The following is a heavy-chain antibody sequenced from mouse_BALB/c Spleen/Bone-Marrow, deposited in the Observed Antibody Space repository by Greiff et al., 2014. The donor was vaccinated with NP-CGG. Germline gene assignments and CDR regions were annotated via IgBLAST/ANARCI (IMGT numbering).Heavy chain of an antibody. CDR3: ARSGWEGFAD. V-gene: IGHV1-80*01. CDR2: IYPGDGDT. D-gene: IGHD1-1*02. CDR1: GFSFSMYW. J-gene: IGHJ2*01. Sequence: VQLQQSGADLVRPGSSVKISCKTSGFSFSMYWMNWVKQGPGQGLEWIGQIYPGDGDTEYNGRFKGKATLTADKSSSTAYMQLSGLTSEDSAVYFCARSGWEGFADWGQGTTLTVSS.